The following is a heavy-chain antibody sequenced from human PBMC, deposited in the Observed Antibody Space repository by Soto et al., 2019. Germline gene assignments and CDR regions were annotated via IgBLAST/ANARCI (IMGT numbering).Heavy chain of an antibody. CDR1: GYTFTSYG. D-gene: IGHD6-6*01. Sequence: ASVKVSCKASGYTFTSYGISWVRQAPGQGLEWMGWISAYNGNTNYAQKLQGRVTMTTDTSTSTAYMELRSLRSDDTAVYYCARGLSRIAARRHALNFDYWGQGTLVTVSS. CDR2: ISAYNGNT. J-gene: IGHJ4*02. V-gene: IGHV1-18*01. CDR3: ARGLSRIAARRHALNFDY.